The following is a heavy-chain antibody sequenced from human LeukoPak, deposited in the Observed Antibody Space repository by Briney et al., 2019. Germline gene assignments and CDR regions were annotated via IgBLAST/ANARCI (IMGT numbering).Heavy chain of an antibody. Sequence: PGGPLRLSCAASGITLSTFGMSWVRQAPGKGLEWVSSISSSSNDIHYADSVKGRFTTSRDNSRNTLYLQMNSLRADDTAVYYCAKAQLGGFNYSPLDDWGQGTLVTVSS. J-gene: IGHJ4*02. V-gene: IGHV3-23*01. CDR2: ISSSSNDI. CDR1: GITLSTFG. D-gene: IGHD5-24*01. CDR3: AKAQLGGFNYSPLDD.